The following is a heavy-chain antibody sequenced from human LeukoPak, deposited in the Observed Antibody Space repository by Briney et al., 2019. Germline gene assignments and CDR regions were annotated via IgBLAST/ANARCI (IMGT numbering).Heavy chain of an antibody. Sequence: GGSLRLSCAASGFTFSSYGMHWVRQAPGKGLEWVSYIGSSGSNIYYADSVKGRFTISRDNAKNSLYLQMNSLRAEDTAVYYCARIMTTVTTSDYWGQGTLVTVSS. V-gene: IGHV3-48*01. D-gene: IGHD4-17*01. CDR1: GFTFSSYG. CDR2: IGSSGSNI. J-gene: IGHJ4*02. CDR3: ARIMTTVTTSDY.